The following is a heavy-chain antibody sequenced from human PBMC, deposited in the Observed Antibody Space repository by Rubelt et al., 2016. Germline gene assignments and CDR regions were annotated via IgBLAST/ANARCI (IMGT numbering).Heavy chain of an antibody. J-gene: IGHJ4*02. CDR1: GFTVSSSH. CDR2: ISTADRI. Sequence: EVQLLESGGGLVQPGGSLRLSCAASGFTVSSSHVTWVRQAPGKGLEWVSLISTADRITYADSVKGRFTISRDNSENTLFLQMNSLTAEDTAIYYCAKDYSSGWYEDWGQGTQVTVSS. V-gene: IGHV3-53*01. CDR3: AKDYSSGWYED. D-gene: IGHD6-13*01.